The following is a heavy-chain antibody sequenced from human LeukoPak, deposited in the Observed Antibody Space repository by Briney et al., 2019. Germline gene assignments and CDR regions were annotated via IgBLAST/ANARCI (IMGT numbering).Heavy chain of an antibody. CDR3: AREAGFSKFLYYYGMDV. D-gene: IGHD2-21*01. V-gene: IGHV1-2*02. J-gene: IGHJ6*02. CDR2: INPNSGGT. CDR1: GYTFTGYY. Sequence: ASVKVSCKASGYTFTGYYMHWVRQAPGQGLEWMGWINPNSGGTNYAQKFQGRVTMTRDTSISTAYMELSSLRSEDTAVYYCAREAGFSKFLYYYGMDVWGQGTTVTVSS.